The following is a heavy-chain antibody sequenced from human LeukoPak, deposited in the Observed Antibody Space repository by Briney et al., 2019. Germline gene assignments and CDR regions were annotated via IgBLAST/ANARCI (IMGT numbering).Heavy chain of an antibody. J-gene: IGHJ4*02. CDR2: IYPGDSNT. V-gene: IGHV5-51*01. CDR1: GYSFTSYW. CDR3: ARFAYGSDYFPGHY. D-gene: IGHD3-22*01. Sequence: GESLRISCKGSGYSFTSYWISWVRQMPGKGLEWMGIIYPGDSNTRYSPSFQGQVTISADKSISTAYLQWSSLKASDTAMYYCARFAYGSDYFPGHYWGQGTLVTVSS.